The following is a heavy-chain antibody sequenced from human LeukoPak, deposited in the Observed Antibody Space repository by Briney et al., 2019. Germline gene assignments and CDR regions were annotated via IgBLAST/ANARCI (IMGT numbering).Heavy chain of an antibody. CDR1: GFTFSSYA. Sequence: GGSLRLSCAASGFTFSSYAMNWVRQAPGKGLEWVSAISGSGTDTYYADSVKGRFTISRDIPKNTLYLQMNSLRAEDTAVYYCARGNRAFYFFDYWGQGTLVTVSS. J-gene: IGHJ4*02. CDR3: ARGNRAFYFFDY. D-gene: IGHD4-11*01. V-gene: IGHV3-23*01. CDR2: ISGSGTDT.